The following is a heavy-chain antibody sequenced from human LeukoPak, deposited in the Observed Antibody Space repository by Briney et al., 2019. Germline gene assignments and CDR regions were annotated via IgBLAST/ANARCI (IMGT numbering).Heavy chain of an antibody. CDR3: ARDGIVGATKDGTDDGYYFDY. V-gene: IGHV1-46*01. CDR1: GYTFTSYY. D-gene: IGHD1-26*01. Sequence: ASVKVSCKASGYTFTSYYMHWVRQAPGQGLERMGIINPSGGSTSYAQKFQGRVTMTRDTSTSTVYMELSSLRSEDTAVYYCARDGIVGATKDGTDDGYYFDYWGQGTLVTVSS. CDR2: INPSGGST. J-gene: IGHJ4*02.